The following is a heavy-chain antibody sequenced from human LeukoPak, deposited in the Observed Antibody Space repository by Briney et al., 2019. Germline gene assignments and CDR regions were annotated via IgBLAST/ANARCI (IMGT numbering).Heavy chain of an antibody. CDR2: IYYSGST. J-gene: IGHJ4*02. D-gene: IGHD3-22*01. CDR3: ARAGYYDRLDY. V-gene: IGHV4-30-4*08. CDR1: GGSISNGDYY. Sequence: TLSLTCTVSGGSISNGDYYWSWIRQPPGKGLEWIGYIYYSGSTYYNPSLKSRVTISVDTSKNQFSLKLSSVTAADTAAYYCARAGYYDRLDYWGQGALVTVSS.